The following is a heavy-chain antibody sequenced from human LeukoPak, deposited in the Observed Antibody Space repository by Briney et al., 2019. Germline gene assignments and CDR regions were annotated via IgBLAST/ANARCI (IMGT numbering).Heavy chain of an antibody. CDR3: ARDVSAGEYSSLGDAFDI. V-gene: IGHV3-13*04. J-gene: IGHJ3*02. D-gene: IGHD6-6*01. Sequence: GGSLRLSCAASGFTFSSYDMHWVRQATGKGLEWVSGIGTAGDTYYPGSVKGRFTISRDNAKNLLYLQMNSLRAEDTAVYYCARDVSAGEYSSLGDAFDIWGQGTMVTVSS. CDR1: GFTFSSYD. CDR2: IGTAGDT.